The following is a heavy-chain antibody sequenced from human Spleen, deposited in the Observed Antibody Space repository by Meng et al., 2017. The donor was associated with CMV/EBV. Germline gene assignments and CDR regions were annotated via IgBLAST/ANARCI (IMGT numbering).Heavy chain of an antibody. J-gene: IGHJ4*02. CDR3: ARGNSHFDY. CDR2: INHSGST. V-gene: IGHV4-34*01. Sequence: QVQLQQWGAGRLKPSETLSLTCAVYGGSFSGYFWSWIRQPPGKGLEWIGEINHSGSTNYNPSLKSRVTISVDTSKNQFSLKLSSVTAEDTAVYYCARGNSHFDYWGQGNLVTVSS. CDR1: GGSFSGYF. D-gene: IGHD4-23*01.